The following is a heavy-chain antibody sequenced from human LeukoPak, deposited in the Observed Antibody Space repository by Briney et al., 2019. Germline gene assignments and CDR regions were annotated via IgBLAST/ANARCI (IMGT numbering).Heavy chain of an antibody. Sequence: SETLSPTCTVSGGSISSYYWSWIRQPPGKGLEWIGYIYYSGSTNYNPSLKGRVTISVDTSKNQFSLKLSSVTAADTAVYYCARSPERRDGYHFDYWGQGTLVTVSS. CDR2: IYYSGST. D-gene: IGHD5-24*01. CDR1: GGSISSYY. V-gene: IGHV4-59*01. CDR3: ARSPERRDGYHFDY. J-gene: IGHJ4*02.